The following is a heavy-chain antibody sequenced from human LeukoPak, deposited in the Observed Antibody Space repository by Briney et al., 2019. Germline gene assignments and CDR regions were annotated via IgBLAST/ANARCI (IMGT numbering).Heavy chain of an antibody. CDR3: ARRGESASYGDYRFDY. Sequence: GGSLRLSCAASGFTFSNYAMSRVRQAPGRGLEWVSAISGSSGLTYYADSVKGRFTISRDNSKNTLFLQMNSLRAEDTAVYYCARRGESASYGDYRFDYWGQGTLVTVSS. CDR1: GFTFSNYA. J-gene: IGHJ4*02. V-gene: IGHV3-23*01. CDR2: ISGSSGLT. D-gene: IGHD4-17*01.